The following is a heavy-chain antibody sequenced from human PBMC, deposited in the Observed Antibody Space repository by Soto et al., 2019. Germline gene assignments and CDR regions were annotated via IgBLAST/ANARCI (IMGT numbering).Heavy chain of an antibody. D-gene: IGHD2-2*01. Sequence: SETLSLTCAVYGGSFSGYYWSWIRQPPGKGLEWIGEINHSGSTNYNPSLKSRVTISVDKSKNQFSLKLSSVTVADTAVDYCARGLGVVVPAAIHRPERQTFYYYMDVWGKGTTVTVSS. J-gene: IGHJ6*03. CDR1: GGSFSGYY. CDR3: ARGLGVVVPAAIHRPERQTFYYYMDV. CDR2: INHSGST. V-gene: IGHV4-34*01.